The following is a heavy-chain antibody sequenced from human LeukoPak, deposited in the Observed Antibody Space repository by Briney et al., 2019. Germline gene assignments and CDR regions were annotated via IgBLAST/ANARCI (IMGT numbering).Heavy chain of an antibody. Sequence: SETLSLTCTVSGGSISSGGYYWSWIRQHPGKGLEWIGYIYHSGSPYYNPSLKSRITISEDTSENQFSLRLSSVTAADTAVYYCARGDGYKADYWGQGTLVTVSS. CDR2: IYHSGSP. J-gene: IGHJ4*02. V-gene: IGHV4-31*03. CDR3: ARGDGYKADY. D-gene: IGHD5-24*01. CDR1: GGSISSGGYY.